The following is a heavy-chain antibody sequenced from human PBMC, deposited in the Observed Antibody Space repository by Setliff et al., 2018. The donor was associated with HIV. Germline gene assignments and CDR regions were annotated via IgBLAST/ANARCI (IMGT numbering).Heavy chain of an antibody. CDR3: ARDSEWGSYIFWTFDI. J-gene: IGHJ3*02. V-gene: IGHV1-58*01. CDR2: IVVGSGNT. D-gene: IGHD1-26*01. CDR1: GFTFSNSA. Sequence: GASVKVSCKASGFTFSNSAVLWVRQARGQRPEWIGWIVVGSGNTNYAQKLQGRVTMTTDTSTSTAYMELRSLRSDDTAVYYCARDSEWGSYIFWTFDIWGQGTMVTVSS.